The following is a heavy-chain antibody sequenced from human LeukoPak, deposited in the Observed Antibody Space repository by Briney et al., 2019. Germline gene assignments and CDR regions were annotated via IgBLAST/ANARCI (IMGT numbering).Heavy chain of an antibody. CDR2: INHSGST. CDR3: ARGLGYCSGGSCYGYYYYGMDV. Sequence: PSETLSLTCAVYGGSFSGYYWSWIRQPPGNGLEWIGEINHSGSTNYNPSLKSRVTISVDTSKNQFSLKLSSVTAADTAVYYCARGLGYCSGGSCYGYYYYGMDVWGQGTTVTVSS. D-gene: IGHD2-15*01. CDR1: GGSFSGYY. V-gene: IGHV4-34*01. J-gene: IGHJ6*02.